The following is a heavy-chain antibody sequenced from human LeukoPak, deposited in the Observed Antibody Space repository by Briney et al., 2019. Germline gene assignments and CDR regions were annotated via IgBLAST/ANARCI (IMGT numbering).Heavy chain of an antibody. J-gene: IGHJ4*02. Sequence: GGSLRLSCAASGFTFSSYSMNWVRQAPGKGLEWVSYISSSSSTIYYADSVKGRFTISRDNAKNSLYLQMNSLRAEDTAVYYCARGPEAKIVVPTKWGQGTLVTVPS. CDR1: GFTFSSYS. CDR2: ISSSSSTI. V-gene: IGHV3-48*01. CDR3: ARGPEAKIVVPTK. D-gene: IGHD2-2*01.